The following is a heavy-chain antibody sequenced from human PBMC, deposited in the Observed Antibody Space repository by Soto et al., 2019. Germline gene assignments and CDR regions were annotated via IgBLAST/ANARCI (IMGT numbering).Heavy chain of an antibody. V-gene: IGHV2-5*02. D-gene: IGHD5-12*01. Sequence: QITLKESGPALVKPTQTLTLTCTFSGFSLSTSGVGVGWIRQPPGKALEWLALIYWDDDKRYSPSLKSRLTIPKETSKTQVVLTMTIMDPVDTATYCCAHRSGGFHSNWFVPWGQGTLVTVSS. J-gene: IGHJ5*02. CDR2: IYWDDDK. CDR1: GFSLSTSGVG. CDR3: AHRSGGFHSNWFVP.